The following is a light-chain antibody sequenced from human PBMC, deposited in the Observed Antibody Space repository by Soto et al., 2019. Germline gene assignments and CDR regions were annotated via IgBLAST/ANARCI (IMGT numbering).Light chain of an antibody. Sequence: QSALTQPASVSGSPGQSFTITYTGTSSGIRDYNYVSWYQQLPGNAPKLIMYEVSNRPSGISNRFSGSKSGNTASLTISGLQAEDEADYYCSSRSPDFFGTGTKLTVL. CDR2: EVS. V-gene: IGLV2-14*01. J-gene: IGLJ1*01. CDR3: SSRSPDF. CDR1: SSGIRDYNY.